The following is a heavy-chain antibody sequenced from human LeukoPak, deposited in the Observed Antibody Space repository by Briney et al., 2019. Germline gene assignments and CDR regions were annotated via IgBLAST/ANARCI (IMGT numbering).Heavy chain of an antibody. D-gene: IGHD4-17*01. CDR2: FDPEDGET. CDR3: ATSFTTVTTEYFDY. J-gene: IGHJ4*02. Sequence: ASVKVSCKVSGYTLTELSMHWVRQAPGKGLEWMGGFDPEDGETIYAQKFQGRVTMTEDTSTDTAYMELSGLRSEDTAVYYCATSFTTVTTEYFDYWGQGTLVTVSS. CDR1: GYTLTELS. V-gene: IGHV1-24*01.